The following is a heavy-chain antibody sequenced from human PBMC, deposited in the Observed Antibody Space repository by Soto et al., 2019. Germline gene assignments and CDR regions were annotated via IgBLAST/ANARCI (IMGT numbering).Heavy chain of an antibody. CDR2: ISGSGGRT. J-gene: IGHJ6*02. CDR3: SKEVVVEAPGQSHYYYYCLDF. CDR1: GFTFSIYA. Sequence: EVQLLESGGGLVQPGGSLRLSCAASGFTFSIYAMSWVRQAPGKGLEWVSVISGSGGRTYYADSVKGRFTMSRDNAKKTLNKQMNSQRGEDKAVYSCSKEVVVEAPGQSHYYYYCLDFWGQGTTVTVSS. V-gene: IGHV3-23*01. D-gene: IGHD2-15*01.